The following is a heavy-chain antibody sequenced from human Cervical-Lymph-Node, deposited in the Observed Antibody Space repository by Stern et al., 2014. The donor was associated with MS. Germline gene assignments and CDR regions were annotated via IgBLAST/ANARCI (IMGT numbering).Heavy chain of an antibody. CDR2: IYYSGST. D-gene: IGHD4-23*01. V-gene: IGHV4-30-4*01. CDR3: ARDPIGIYVGNSLAFDI. Sequence: QVQLQESGPGLVKPSQTLSLTCTVSGGSISSGDYYWSWIRQPPGKGLEWIGYIYYSGSTYYNPSLKSRVTISVDTSKNQFSLKLRSVTAADTAVYYCARDPIGIYVGNSLAFDIWGQGTMVTVSS. J-gene: IGHJ3*02. CDR1: GGSISSGDYY.